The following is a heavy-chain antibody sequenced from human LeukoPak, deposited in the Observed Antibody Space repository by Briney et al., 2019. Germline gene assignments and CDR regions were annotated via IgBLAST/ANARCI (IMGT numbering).Heavy chain of an antibody. CDR1: GFTFSDYY. J-gene: IGHJ4*02. CDR2: ISSSGSTI. D-gene: IGHD3-22*01. Sequence: GGSLRLSCAASGFTFSDYYMSWIRQAPGKGLEWVSYISSSGSTIYYADSVKGRFTISRDNAKNSLYLQMNSLRAEDTAVYYCARDTHYDSSGYYGCWGQGTLVTASS. V-gene: IGHV3-11*04. CDR3: ARDTHYDSSGYYGC.